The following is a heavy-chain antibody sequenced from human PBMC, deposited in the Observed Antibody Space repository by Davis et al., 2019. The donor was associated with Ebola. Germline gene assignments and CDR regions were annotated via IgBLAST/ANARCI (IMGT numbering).Heavy chain of an antibody. CDR3: ARRLAVAGTHWYFDL. J-gene: IGHJ2*01. Sequence: SETLSLTCTVSGGSISSYYWSWIRQPPGKGLEWIGYIYYIGSTNYNPSLKSRVTIPVDTSKNQFSLKLSSVTAADTAVYYCARRLAVAGTHWYFDLWGRGTLVTVSS. CDR2: IYYIGST. V-gene: IGHV4-59*01. D-gene: IGHD6-19*01. CDR1: GGSISSYY.